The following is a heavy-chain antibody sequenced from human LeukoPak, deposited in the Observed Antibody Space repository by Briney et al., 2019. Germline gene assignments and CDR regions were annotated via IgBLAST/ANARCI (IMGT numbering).Heavy chain of an antibody. CDR2: IYYSGST. CDR1: GGSISSSSYY. CDR3: ARHGDYYDSSGYYLFDY. J-gene: IGHJ4*02. D-gene: IGHD3-22*01. V-gene: IGHV4-39*01. Sequence: PSETLSLTCTVSGGSISSSSYYWGWIRQPPGKGLEWIGSIYYSGSTYYNPSLKSRVTISVDTSKNQFSLKLSSVTAADTAVYYCARHGDYYDSSGYYLFDYWGQGTLVTVPS.